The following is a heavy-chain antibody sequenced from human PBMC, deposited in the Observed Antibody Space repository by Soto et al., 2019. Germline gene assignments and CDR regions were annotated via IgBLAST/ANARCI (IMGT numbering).Heavy chain of an antibody. CDR3: ARPDYEGLDAFDI. CDR1: GGSISSSSYY. CDR2: IYYSGST. J-gene: IGHJ3*02. V-gene: IGHV4-39*01. Sequence: QLQLQESGPGLVKPSETLSLTCTVSGGSISSSSYYWGWIRQPPGKGLEWIGSIYYSGSTYYNPSLKSRVTISVDTSKNQFSLKLSSVTAADTAVYYCARPDYEGLDAFDIWGQGTMVTVSS. D-gene: IGHD4-17*01.